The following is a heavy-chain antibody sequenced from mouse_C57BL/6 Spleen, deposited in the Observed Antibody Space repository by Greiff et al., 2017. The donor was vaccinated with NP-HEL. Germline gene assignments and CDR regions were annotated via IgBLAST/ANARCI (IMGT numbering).Heavy chain of an antibody. Sequence: QVQLKQPGAELVMPGASVKLSCKASGYTFTSYWMHWVKQRPGQGLEWIGEIDPSDSYTNYNQKFKGKSTLTVDKSSSTAYMQLSSLTSEDCAVYYCARGWGYDGARAMDYWGQGTSVTVSS. D-gene: IGHD2-2*01. CDR1: GYTFTSYW. CDR2: IDPSDSYT. V-gene: IGHV1-69*01. J-gene: IGHJ4*01. CDR3: ARGWGYDGARAMDY.